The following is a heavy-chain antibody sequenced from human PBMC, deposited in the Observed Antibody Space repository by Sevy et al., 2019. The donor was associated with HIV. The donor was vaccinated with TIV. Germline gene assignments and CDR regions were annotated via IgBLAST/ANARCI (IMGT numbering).Heavy chain of an antibody. Sequence: GGSLRLSCAASGFTFSSYSMNWVRQAPGKGMEWVSSISSSSSYIYYAHSVKGRFTISRDNAKNSLYLQMNSLRAEDTAVYYCARVVSSGYYDGNFDYWGQGTLVTVSS. CDR3: ARVVSSGYYDGNFDY. D-gene: IGHD3-22*01. CDR2: ISSSSSYI. J-gene: IGHJ4*02. V-gene: IGHV3-21*01. CDR1: GFTFSSYS.